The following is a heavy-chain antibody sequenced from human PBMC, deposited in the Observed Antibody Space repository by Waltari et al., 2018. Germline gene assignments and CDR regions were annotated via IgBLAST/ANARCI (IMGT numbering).Heavy chain of an antibody. CDR2: INPNSGGT. Sequence: QVQLVQSGAEVKKPGASVKVSCKASGYTFTGYYMHWVRQAPGQGLGWMGWINPNSGGTNYAQKCQGRVTMTRDTSISTAYMELSRLRSDDTAVYYCAREAVADKYFQHWGQGTLVTVSS. J-gene: IGHJ1*01. CDR3: AREAVADKYFQH. CDR1: GYTFTGYY. V-gene: IGHV1-2*02. D-gene: IGHD6-19*01.